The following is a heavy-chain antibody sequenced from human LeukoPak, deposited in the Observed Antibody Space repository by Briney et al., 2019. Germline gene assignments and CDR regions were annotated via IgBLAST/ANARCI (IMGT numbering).Heavy chain of an antibody. CDR1: GFTFSDHY. Sequence: GGSLRLSCAASGFTFSDHYMDWVRQAPGKGLEWVGRTRNKANSYTTEYAASVKGRFTISRDDSKNSLYLQMNSLKTEDTAVYYCAREGSRYYYYMDVWGKGTTVTVSS. CDR3: AREGSRYYYYMDV. V-gene: IGHV3-72*01. J-gene: IGHJ6*03. CDR2: TRNKANSYTT.